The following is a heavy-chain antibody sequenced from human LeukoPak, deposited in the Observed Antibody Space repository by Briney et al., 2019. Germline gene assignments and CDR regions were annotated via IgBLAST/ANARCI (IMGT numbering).Heavy chain of an antibody. CDR2: ISYDGSNK. V-gene: IGHV3-30*04. D-gene: IGHD3-22*01. Sequence: GGSLRLSCAASGFTFSSYAMHWVRQAPGKGLEWVAVISYDGSNKYYADSVKGRFTISRDNSKNTLYLQMNSLRAEDTAVYYCARGYYYDSSGYYVRHTLDYWGQGTLVTVSS. CDR3: ARGYYYDSSGYYVRHTLDY. CDR1: GFTFSSYA. J-gene: IGHJ4*02.